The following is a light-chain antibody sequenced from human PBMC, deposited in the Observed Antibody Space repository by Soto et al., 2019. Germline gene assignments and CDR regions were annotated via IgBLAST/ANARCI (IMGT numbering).Light chain of an antibody. V-gene: IGKV1-17*01. CDR1: QDMGND. CDR3: LQHKSYPPWT. CDR2: AAS. Sequence: DIQMTQSPSALSASVGDSVTITCRASQDMGNDLSWYQQKPGKAPKRLISAASTWHSGVPSRFTGGGSGTEFTLTISSLQPEDFATYYCLQHKSYPPWTFGQGTKVEVK. J-gene: IGKJ1*01.